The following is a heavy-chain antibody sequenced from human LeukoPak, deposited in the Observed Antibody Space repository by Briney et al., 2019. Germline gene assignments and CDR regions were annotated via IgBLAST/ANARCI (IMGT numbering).Heavy chain of an antibody. V-gene: IGHV3-23*01. D-gene: IGHD1-7*01. CDR3: AKDLNYAFDY. CDR2: LSGNGAKT. J-gene: IGHJ4*02. Sequence: GGSLRLSCAASGFTFTTYGMNWLRQAPGKGLEWVSALSGNGAKTYYADSVKGRFTISRDNSGNTLYLQMNRLRAEDTAIYFCAKDLNYAFDYWGQGALVTVSS. CDR1: GFTFTTYG.